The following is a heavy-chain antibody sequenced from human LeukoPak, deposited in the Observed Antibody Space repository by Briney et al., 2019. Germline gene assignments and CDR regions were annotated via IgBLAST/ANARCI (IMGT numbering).Heavy chain of an antibody. Sequence: GGSLRPSCAASGFTFSSYGMHWVRQAPGKGLEWVAVISYDGSNKYYADSVKGRFTISRDNSKNTLYLQMNSLRAEDTAVYYCAKGFVGSSGWSDAFDIWGQGTMVTVSS. CDR2: ISYDGSNK. CDR1: GFTFSSYG. V-gene: IGHV3-30*18. J-gene: IGHJ3*02. D-gene: IGHD6-19*01. CDR3: AKGFVGSSGWSDAFDI.